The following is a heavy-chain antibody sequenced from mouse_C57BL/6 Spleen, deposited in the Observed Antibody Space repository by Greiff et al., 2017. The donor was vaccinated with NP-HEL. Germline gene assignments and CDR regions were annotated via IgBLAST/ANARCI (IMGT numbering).Heavy chain of an antibody. D-gene: IGHD1-1*01. Sequence: EVQLQQSGAELVRPGASVKLSCTASGFNIKDYYMHWVKQRPEQGLEWIGRIDPEDGDTEYAPKFQGKATMTADTSSNTAYLQLSSLTSEDTAVYYCTTGIYYYGSSYEGGEFDYWGQGTTLTVSS. CDR3: TTGIYYYGSSYEGGEFDY. V-gene: IGHV14-1*01. CDR1: GFNIKDYY. CDR2: IDPEDGDT. J-gene: IGHJ2*01.